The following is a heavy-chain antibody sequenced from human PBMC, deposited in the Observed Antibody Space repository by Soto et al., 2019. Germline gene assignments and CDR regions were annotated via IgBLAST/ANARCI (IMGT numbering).Heavy chain of an antibody. D-gene: IGHD3-10*01. Sequence: QVQLQESGPGLVKPSQTLSLTCTVSGGSISSGGYYWRWIRQHPGKGLEWIGYIYYSGSTYYNTSLKSRVTISVDTSKNQFSLKLSSVTAADTAVYYCARASGVPVEVHGIDPWGQGTLVTVSS. J-gene: IGHJ5*02. CDR2: IYYSGST. CDR3: ARASGVPVEVHGIDP. V-gene: IGHV4-31*03. CDR1: GGSISSGGYY.